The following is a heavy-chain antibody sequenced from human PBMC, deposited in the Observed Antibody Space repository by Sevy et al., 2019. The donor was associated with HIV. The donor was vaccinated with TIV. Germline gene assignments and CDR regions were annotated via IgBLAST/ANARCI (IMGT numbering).Heavy chain of an antibody. J-gene: IGHJ4*02. V-gene: IGHV1-18*01. CDR3: ARPYCSGGSCYRWYFDY. CDR1: GYTFISYG. D-gene: IGHD2-15*01. CDR2: ISAYNGNT. Sequence: ASVKVSCKASGYTFISYGITWVRQAPGQGLEWMGWISAYNGNTNYAQKLQGRVTMTTDTSTSTAYMELMSLRSDDTAVYYCARPYCSGGSCYRWYFDYWGQGTLVTVSS.